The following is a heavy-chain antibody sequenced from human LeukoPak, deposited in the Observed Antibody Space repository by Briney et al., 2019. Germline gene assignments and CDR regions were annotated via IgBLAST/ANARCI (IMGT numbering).Heavy chain of an antibody. CDR3: ARDKAQDSVYYGMDV. D-gene: IGHD6-6*01. J-gene: IGHJ6*02. V-gene: IGHV3-21*06. Sequence: GSLRLSCAASGFTFSSYSMVWVRQAPGKGLEGVSSIRSGSNYIYYADSVKGRFTISRDNARTSLYLRMNSLRAEDTAVYYCARDKAQDSVYYGMDVWGQGTTVTVSS. CDR2: IRSGSNYI. CDR1: GFTFSSYS.